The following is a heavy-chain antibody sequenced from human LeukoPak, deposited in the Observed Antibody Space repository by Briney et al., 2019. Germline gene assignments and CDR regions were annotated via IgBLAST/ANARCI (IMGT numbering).Heavy chain of an antibody. V-gene: IGHV1-18*01. J-gene: IGHJ4*02. CDR2: ISAYNGNT. Sequence: ASVKVSCKASGYTFTSYGISWVRQAPGQGLEWMGWISAYNGNTDYAQKLQGRVTMTTDTSTSTAYMELRSLRSDDTAVYYCARDRGPLENRRQQPFDYWGQGTLVTVSS. D-gene: IGHD6-13*01. CDR3: ARDRGPLENRRQQPFDY. CDR1: GYTFTSYG.